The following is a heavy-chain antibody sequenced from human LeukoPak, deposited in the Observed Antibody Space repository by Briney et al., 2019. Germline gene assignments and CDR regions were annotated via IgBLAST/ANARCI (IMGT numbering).Heavy chain of an antibody. CDR2: IYHSGSA. V-gene: IGHV4-59*01. Sequence: SETLSLTCTVSGGSITNYYWSWIRQPPGKGLEWIGNIYHSGSANYSPSLKSRVSISVDTSKNQFSLKLTSVTAADTAVYYCASDIVVVPAATAIDDYWGQGTLVTVSS. CDR1: GGSITNYY. CDR3: ASDIVVVPAATAIDDY. D-gene: IGHD2-2*01. J-gene: IGHJ4*02.